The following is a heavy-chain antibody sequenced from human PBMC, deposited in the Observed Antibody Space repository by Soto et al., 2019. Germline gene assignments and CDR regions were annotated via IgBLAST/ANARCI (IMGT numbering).Heavy chain of an antibody. D-gene: IGHD1-26*01. V-gene: IGHV3-30*18. J-gene: IGHJ6*02. CDR3: SKQQVGATDYYYYGMDV. Sequence: QVQLVESGGGVVQPGRSLRLSCAASGFTFSSFGMRWVRQAPGKGLEWVALISYDGNNKYSADSVKGRFTISRDNSKNTLYLQMNSLRAEDTAVYYCSKQQVGATDYYYYGMDVWGQGTTVTVSS. CDR2: ISYDGNNK. CDR1: GFTFSSFG.